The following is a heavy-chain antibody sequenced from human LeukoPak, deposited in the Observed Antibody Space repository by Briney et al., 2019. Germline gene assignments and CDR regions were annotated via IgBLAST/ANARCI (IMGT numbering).Heavy chain of an antibody. Sequence: GGSLRLSCAASGFTFSSYEMNWVRQAPGKGLEWVSYISSSGSSIYYADSVKGRFTISRDNAKNSLYLQMNSLRAEDTALYYCARRGFATVTGDYYYYYMDVWGKGTTVTVSS. D-gene: IGHD4-17*01. CDR2: ISSSGSSI. CDR3: ARRGFATVTGDYYYYYMDV. CDR1: GFTFSSYE. J-gene: IGHJ6*03. V-gene: IGHV3-48*03.